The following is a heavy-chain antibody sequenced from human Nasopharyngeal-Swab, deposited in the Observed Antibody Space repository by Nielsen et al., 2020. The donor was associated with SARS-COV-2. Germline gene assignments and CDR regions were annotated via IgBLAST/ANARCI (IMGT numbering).Heavy chain of an antibody. V-gene: IGHV3-74*03. Sequence: GESLKISCAASGFTFSSYAMSWVRQVPGKGLVWVSCIYGDGTTTKYADSVKGRFTISRDNAKNTMYLQMNGLRAEDTAVYYCARIAAVDIRGFQHWGQGTLVSVSS. CDR1: GFTFSSYA. CDR2: IYGDGTTT. CDR3: ARIAAVDIRGFQH. D-gene: IGHD6-13*01. J-gene: IGHJ1*01.